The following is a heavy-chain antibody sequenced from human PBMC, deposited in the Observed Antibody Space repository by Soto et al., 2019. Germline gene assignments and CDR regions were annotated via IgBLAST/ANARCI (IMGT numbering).Heavy chain of an antibody. J-gene: IGHJ3*02. Sequence: ASVKISCKASGYTFTSYDINWVRQATGQGLEWMGWMNPNSGNTGYAQKFQGRVTMTRNTSISTAYMELSSLRSEDTAVYYCASGLGSSSWPDHDAFAIWGQGTMVTVSS. CDR3: ASGLGSSSWPDHDAFAI. CDR1: GYTFTSYD. D-gene: IGHD6-13*01. V-gene: IGHV1-8*01. CDR2: MNPNSGNT.